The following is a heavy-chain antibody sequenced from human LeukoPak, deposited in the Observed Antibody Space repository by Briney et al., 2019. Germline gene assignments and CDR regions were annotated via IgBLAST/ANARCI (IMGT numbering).Heavy chain of an antibody. CDR1: GGSFSGYC. D-gene: IGHD6-13*01. CDR2: INHSGST. Sequence: SETLSLTCAVYGGSFSGYCWSWIRQRPGKGLEWIGEINHSGSTNYNPSLKSRVTISVDTSKNQFSLKLSSVTAADTAVYYCARQARIAAAGTRFDPWGQGTLVTVSS. J-gene: IGHJ5*02. V-gene: IGHV4-34*01. CDR3: ARQARIAAAGTRFDP.